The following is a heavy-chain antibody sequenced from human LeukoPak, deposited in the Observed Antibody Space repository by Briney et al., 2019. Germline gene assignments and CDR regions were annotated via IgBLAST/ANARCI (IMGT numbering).Heavy chain of an antibody. J-gene: IGHJ2*01. CDR2: ISSSGNTI. CDR3: ARDDPLTYAPWYFDL. CDR1: GFTFSNYE. Sequence: PGGSLRLSCAASGFTFSNYEMNWVRQAPGKGLEWVSYISSSGNTIDYADSVKGRFTISRDNAKNSLYLQMNSLRAEDTAVYCCARDDPLTYAPWYFDLWGRGTLVTVSS. D-gene: IGHD1-20*01. V-gene: IGHV3-48*03.